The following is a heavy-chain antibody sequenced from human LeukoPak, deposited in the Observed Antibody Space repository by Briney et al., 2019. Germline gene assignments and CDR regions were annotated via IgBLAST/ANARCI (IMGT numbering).Heavy chain of an antibody. J-gene: IGHJ4*02. CDR2: THTSGST. D-gene: IGHD3-16*01. V-gene: IGHV4-4*07. CDR3: VTDEGGY. CDR1: GYSISSGYY. Sequence: PSETLSLTCAVSGYSISSGYYWGWIRQPSGKGLEWIGRTHTSGSTNYNPSLNHRLAMSIDAPKNQISLRLSSVTAADTAIYYCVTDEGGYWGQGTLVTVSS.